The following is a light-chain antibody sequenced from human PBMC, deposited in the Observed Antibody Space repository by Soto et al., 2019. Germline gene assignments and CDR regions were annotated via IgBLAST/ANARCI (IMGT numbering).Light chain of an antibody. Sequence: DIQMTQSPTSLSASVGDRVTITCRASQDIRNFVAWYQQKPGKAPKLLIYAASTLQSGVPSWFSGSGSGTDFTLTINSLQPEDVATYSSQKYSSVPVFGPGTKVEIK. V-gene: IGKV1-27*01. CDR2: AAS. CDR1: QDIRNF. CDR3: QKYSSVPV. J-gene: IGKJ3*01.